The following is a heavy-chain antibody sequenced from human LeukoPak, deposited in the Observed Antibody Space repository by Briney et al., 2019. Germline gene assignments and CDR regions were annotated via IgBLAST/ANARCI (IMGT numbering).Heavy chain of an antibody. V-gene: IGHV3-9*01. Sequence: GRSLRLSCAASGFTFDDYAMHWVRKAPGKGLEWVSSIDWNSDNTDYADSVKGRFTISRDNSKNTLYLQMNSLRAEDTAVYYCARDGSVPAPGPFDYWGQGTLVTVSS. CDR2: IDWNSDNT. CDR1: GFTFDDYA. CDR3: ARDGSVPAPGPFDY. D-gene: IGHD2-2*01. J-gene: IGHJ4*02.